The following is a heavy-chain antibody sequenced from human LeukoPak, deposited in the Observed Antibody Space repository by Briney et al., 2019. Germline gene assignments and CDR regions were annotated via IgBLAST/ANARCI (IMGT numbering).Heavy chain of an antibody. J-gene: IGHJ4*02. CDR3: ARDLYYDSSGYYYNYFDY. CDR2: ISYDGSNK. CDR1: GFTFSSYA. D-gene: IGHD3-22*01. V-gene: IGHV3-30*04. Sequence: GGSLRLSCAASGFTFSSYAMHWVRQAPGKGLEWVAVISYDGSNKYYADSVKGRFTISRDNSKNTLYLQMNSLRAEDTAVYYCARDLYYDSSGYYYNYFDYWGQGTLVTVSS.